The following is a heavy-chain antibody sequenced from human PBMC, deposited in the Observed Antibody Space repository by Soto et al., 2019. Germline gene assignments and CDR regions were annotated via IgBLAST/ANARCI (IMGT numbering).Heavy chain of an antibody. CDR3: AKTVSGYDSEDY. Sequence: EVQLLESGGGLVQPGGSLRLSCAASGFTFSSYAMSWVRQAPGKGLEWVSAISGSGGSTYYADSVKGRFTISRDNSKNTLYLQMNSLRAGDTAVYYCAKTVSGYDSEDYWGQGTLVTVSS. CDR1: GFTFSSYA. CDR2: ISGSGGST. J-gene: IGHJ4*02. V-gene: IGHV3-23*01. D-gene: IGHD5-12*01.